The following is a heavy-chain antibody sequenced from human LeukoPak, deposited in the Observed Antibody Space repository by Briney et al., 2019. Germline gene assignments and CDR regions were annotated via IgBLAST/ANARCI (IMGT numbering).Heavy chain of an antibody. D-gene: IGHD5-18*01. V-gene: IGHV3-23*01. CDR1: GFTFSSYA. J-gene: IGHJ4*02. CDR2: ISGRGGST. Sequence: PGGSLRLSCAASGFTFSSYAMSWVRQAPGKGLEWVSAISGRGGSTYYADSVKGRFTISRDNSKNTLYLKMNSLRAEDTAVYYCAKDGPSGYSYGQYYFDYWGQGTLVTVSS. CDR3: AKDGPSGYSYGQYYFDY.